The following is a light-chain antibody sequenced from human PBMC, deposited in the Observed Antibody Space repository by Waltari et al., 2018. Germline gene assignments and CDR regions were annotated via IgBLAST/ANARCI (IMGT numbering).Light chain of an antibody. CDR3: LQYLHTPRT. J-gene: IGKJ1*01. V-gene: IGKV4-1*01. CDR2: WAS. Sequence: DVVMTQSPDSLAVSLGERAPINCKSSQSLLFTSNNQNYLAWYQQKPGHPPKILIYWASTRESGVPERFSGSGSGTDFTLTISGLQAEDVASYFCLQYLHTPRTFGQGTKVEIK. CDR1: QSLLFTSNNQNY.